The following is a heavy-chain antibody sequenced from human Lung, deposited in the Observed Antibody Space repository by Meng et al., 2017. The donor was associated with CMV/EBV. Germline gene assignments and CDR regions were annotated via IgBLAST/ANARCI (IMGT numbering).Heavy chain of an antibody. V-gene: IGHV1-18*01. J-gene: IGHJ5*02. CDR1: FTSYG. CDR3: ARVGHCSSTSCYRANWFDP. CDR2: ISAYNGNT. Sequence: FTSYGISWVRQGPGQGLEWMGWISAYNGNTNYAQKLQGRVTMTTDTSTSTAYMELRSLRSGDTAVYYCARVGHCSSTSCYRANWFDPWGQGTLVTVSS. D-gene: IGHD2-2*01.